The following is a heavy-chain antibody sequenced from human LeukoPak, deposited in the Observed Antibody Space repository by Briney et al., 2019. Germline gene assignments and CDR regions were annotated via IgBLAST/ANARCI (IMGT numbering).Heavy chain of an antibody. D-gene: IGHD5-12*01. V-gene: IGHV1-2*02. CDR1: XXTFTGYX. CDR2: INPNSGGT. J-gene: IGHJ4*02. CDR3: ARVSIRLSYSGYDLVY. Sequence: ASVXXXXXXXXXTFTGYXXXWVRQAXGQGRXWXGXINPNSGGTNYAQKFQGRGTINRDTDNSKDYMELRRERYGDTAVYYCARVSIRLSYSGYDLVYWGQGTLVTVSS.